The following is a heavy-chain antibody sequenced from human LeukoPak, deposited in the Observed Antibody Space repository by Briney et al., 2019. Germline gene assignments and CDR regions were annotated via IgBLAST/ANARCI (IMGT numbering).Heavy chain of an antibody. V-gene: IGHV3-21*01. J-gene: IGHJ4*02. CDR1: GFTFSSYS. Sequence: GGSLRLSCAASGFTFSSYSMNWVRQAPGKGPEWVSSISSSSSYIYYADSVKGRFTISRDNAKNSLYLQMNSLRAEDTAVYYCARGVPGIAVAAAGTYYFDYWGQGTLVTVSS. CDR2: ISSSSSYI. D-gene: IGHD6-19*01. CDR3: ARGVPGIAVAAAGTYYFDY.